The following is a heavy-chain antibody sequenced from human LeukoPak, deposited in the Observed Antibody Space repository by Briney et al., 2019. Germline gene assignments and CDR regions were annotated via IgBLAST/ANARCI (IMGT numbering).Heavy chain of an antibody. CDR2: IIPIFGTA. CDR3: ARCPTMYYYGSGSYYFDY. J-gene: IGHJ4*02. CDR1: GGTFSSYA. D-gene: IGHD3-10*01. V-gene: IGHV1-69*13. Sequence: SVKVSCKASGGTFSSYAISWVRQAPGQGLEWMGGIIPIFGTANYAQKFQGRVTITADESTSTAYMELSSLRSEDTAVYYCARCPTMYYYGSGSYYFDYWGQGTLVTVSS.